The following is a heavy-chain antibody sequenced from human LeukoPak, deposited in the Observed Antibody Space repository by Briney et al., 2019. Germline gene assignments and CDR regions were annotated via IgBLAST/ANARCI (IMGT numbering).Heavy chain of an antibody. CDR1: GGSISSGSYY. D-gene: IGHD3-9*01. Sequence: SQTLSLTCTVSGGSISSGSYYWSWIRQPAGKGLEWIGRIYTSGSTNYNPSLKSRVTISVDTSKNQFSLKLSSLTAADTAVYYCVRGGGYFEWDYYFDYWGQGNLVTVSS. CDR2: IYTSGST. J-gene: IGHJ4*02. CDR3: VRGGGYFEWDYYFDY. V-gene: IGHV4-61*02.